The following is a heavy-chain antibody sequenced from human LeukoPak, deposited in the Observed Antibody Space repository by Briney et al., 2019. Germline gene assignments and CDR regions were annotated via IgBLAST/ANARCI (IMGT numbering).Heavy chain of an antibody. J-gene: IGHJ3*02. CDR2: IIPIFGTA. CDR3: ARARDDYGEYHAFDI. Sequence: SVKVSXKASGGTFSSYAISWVRQAPGQGLEWMGRIIPIFGTANYAQKFQGRVTITTDESTSTAYMELSSLRSEDTAVYYCARARDDYGEYHAFDIWGQGTMVTVSS. V-gene: IGHV1-69*05. CDR1: GGTFSSYA. D-gene: IGHD4-17*01.